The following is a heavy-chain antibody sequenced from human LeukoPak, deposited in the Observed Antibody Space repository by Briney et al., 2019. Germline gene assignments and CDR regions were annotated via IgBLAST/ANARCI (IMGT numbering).Heavy chain of an antibody. CDR1: GGSISSYY. Sequence: PSETLSLTCTVSGGSISSYYWSWIRQPPGKGLEWIGYIYYSGSTNYNPSLKSRVTISVDTSKNQFSLKLSSVTAADTALYYCARGSGYSYNEYFFDNWGQGTLVTVSS. D-gene: IGHD5-18*01. J-gene: IGHJ4*02. CDR2: IYYSGST. CDR3: ARGSGYSYNEYFFDN. V-gene: IGHV4-59*01.